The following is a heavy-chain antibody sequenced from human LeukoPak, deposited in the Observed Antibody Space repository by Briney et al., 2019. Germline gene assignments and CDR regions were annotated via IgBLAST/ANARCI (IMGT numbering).Heavy chain of an antibody. Sequence: GGSLRLSCAASGLTFSSYSMNWVRQAPGKGLEWVSSISSSSSYIYYADSVKGRFTISRDNAKDSLYLQMNSLRAEDTAVYYCARVGRRIFDYWGQGTLVTVSS. CDR2: ISSSSSYI. CDR3: ARVGRRIFDY. J-gene: IGHJ4*02. CDR1: GLTFSSYS. V-gene: IGHV3-21*01.